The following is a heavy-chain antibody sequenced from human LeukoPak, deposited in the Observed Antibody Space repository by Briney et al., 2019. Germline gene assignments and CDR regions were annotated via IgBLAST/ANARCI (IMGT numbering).Heavy chain of an antibody. CDR3: AKVRSSSSVIPNAFDI. Sequence: PGGSLRLSCAASGFTFSSYAMSWVRQAPGKGLEWVSAISGSGGSTYYADSVKGRFTISRDDSKNTLYLQMNSLRAEDTAVYYCAKVRSSSSVIPNAFDIWGQGTMVTVSS. J-gene: IGHJ3*02. D-gene: IGHD6-6*01. CDR1: GFTFSSYA. CDR2: ISGSGGST. V-gene: IGHV3-23*01.